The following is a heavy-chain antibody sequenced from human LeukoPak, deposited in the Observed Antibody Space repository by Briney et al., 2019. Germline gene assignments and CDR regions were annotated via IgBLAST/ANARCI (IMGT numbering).Heavy chain of an antibody. D-gene: IGHD3-10*01. J-gene: IGHJ4*02. Sequence: ASVKVSCKASGGTFSSYAISWVRQAPGQGLEWMGGIIPIFGTANYAQKFQGRVTVTADESTSTAYMELCSLRSEDTAVYYCARVGGDYYGSGSYHYFDYWGQGTLVTVSS. CDR1: GGTFSSYA. V-gene: IGHV1-69*13. CDR2: IIPIFGTA. CDR3: ARVGGDYYGSGSYHYFDY.